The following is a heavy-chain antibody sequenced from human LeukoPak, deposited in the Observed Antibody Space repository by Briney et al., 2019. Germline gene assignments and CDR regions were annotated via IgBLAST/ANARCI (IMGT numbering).Heavy chain of an antibody. CDR2: ISGSGGST. Sequence: GGSLRLSCAASGFTFSSYAMSWVRQAPGKGLEWVSAISGSGGSTYYADPVKGRFTISRDNSKNTLYLQMNSLRAEDTAVYYCEKDRKDIVVVVAATLGRWGQGTLVTVSS. J-gene: IGHJ4*02. CDR1: GFTFSSYA. D-gene: IGHD2-15*01. V-gene: IGHV3-23*01. CDR3: EKDRKDIVVVVAATLGR.